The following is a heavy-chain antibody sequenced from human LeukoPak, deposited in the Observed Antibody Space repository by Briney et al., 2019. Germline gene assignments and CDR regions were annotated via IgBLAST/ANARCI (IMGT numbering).Heavy chain of an antibody. V-gene: IGHV3-21*01. CDR1: GFTFSSYA. D-gene: IGHD3-22*01. Sequence: GGSLRLSFASAGFTFSSYAMSWFRQAPVKGLDFVSSISGSGTYIDYSDSVKGRLTISRDNAKNSLYLQMNSLRAEDTAVYYCARGHSSGYYPKYWGQGTLVTVSS. J-gene: IGHJ4*02. CDR3: ARGHSSGYYPKY. CDR2: ISGSGTYI.